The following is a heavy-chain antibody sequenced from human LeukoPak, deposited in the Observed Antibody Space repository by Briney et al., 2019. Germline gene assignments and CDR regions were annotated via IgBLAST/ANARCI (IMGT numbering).Heavy chain of an antibody. Sequence: SETLSLTCAVYGGHFSDYFWSWIRQPPGRGLEWIGEINQSGTTKYNPSLKSRVTISVDMSKNQFSLKLRSVTAADTALYFCARVALAFNYYWGQGTLLTVSS. J-gene: IGHJ4*02. CDR3: ARVALAFNYY. V-gene: IGHV4-34*01. D-gene: IGHD2/OR15-2a*01. CDR1: GGHFSDYF. CDR2: INQSGTT.